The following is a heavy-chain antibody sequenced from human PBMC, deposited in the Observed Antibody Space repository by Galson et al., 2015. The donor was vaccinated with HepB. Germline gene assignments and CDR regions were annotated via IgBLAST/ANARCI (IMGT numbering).Heavy chain of an antibody. Sequence: SVKVSCKASGYTFTSYAMNWVRQAPGQGLEWMGWINTNTGNPTYAQGFTGRFVFSLDTSVSTAYLQISSLKAEDTAVYYCATSGVVAATMPGVYWGQGTLVTVSS. CDR1: GYTFTSYA. CDR2: INTNTGNP. J-gene: IGHJ4*02. D-gene: IGHD2-15*01. V-gene: IGHV7-4-1*02. CDR3: ATSGVVAATMPGVY.